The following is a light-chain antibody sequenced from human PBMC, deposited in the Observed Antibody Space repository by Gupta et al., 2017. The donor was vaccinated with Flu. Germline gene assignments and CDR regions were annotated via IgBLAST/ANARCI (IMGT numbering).Light chain of an antibody. V-gene: IGKV1-33*01. CDR2: DAS. J-gene: IGKJ3*01. Sequence: PSSLSASVGDRVTITCQASQDISNYLNWYQQKPGKAPKLLIYDASNLRTGVPSRFSGSGSGTDFTFTISSLQPEDIATYYCQQYDNPLFTFGPGTKVDVK. CDR3: QQYDNPLFT. CDR1: QDISNY.